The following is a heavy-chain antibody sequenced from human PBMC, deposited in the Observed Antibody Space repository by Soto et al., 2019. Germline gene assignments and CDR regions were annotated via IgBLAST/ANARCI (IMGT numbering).Heavy chain of an antibody. CDR2: IYYSGST. CDR3: PSNDVSSSGTD. Sequence: QLQLQESGPGLVKPSETLSLTCTVSGGSISSSSYYWGWIRQPPGKGLEWIGSIYYSGSTYYNPSPKRRVTIPVDRSKNQSPRKRSSVPAADPAVYACPSNDVSSSGTDWGQGTLVTVS. CDR1: GGSISSSSYY. J-gene: IGHJ4*02. D-gene: IGHD6-13*01. V-gene: IGHV4-39*01.